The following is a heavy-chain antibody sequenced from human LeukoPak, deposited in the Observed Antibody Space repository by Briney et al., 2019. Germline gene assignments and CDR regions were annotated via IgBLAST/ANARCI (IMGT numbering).Heavy chain of an antibody. CDR2: ISSSSSSI. CDR3: ARDEIKSSSYFY. Sequence: GGSLRLSCAASGFTFSSYTMNWVRQAPGKGLEWVSSISSSSSSIYYADSMKGRFTTSRDNAKNSLYLQMNSLRAEYTAVYYCARDEIKSSSYFYWGQRTLVTVSS. V-gene: IGHV3-21*01. D-gene: IGHD6-6*01. CDR1: GFTFSSYT. J-gene: IGHJ4*02.